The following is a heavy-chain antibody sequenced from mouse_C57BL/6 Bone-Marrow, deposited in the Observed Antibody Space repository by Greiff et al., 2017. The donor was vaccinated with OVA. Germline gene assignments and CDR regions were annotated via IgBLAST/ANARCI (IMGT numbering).Heavy chain of an antibody. CDR3: VSRGIYYYGSSLGRYFDY. Sequence: EVQLVESGGGLVQPKGSLKLSCAASGFSFNTYAMNWVRQAPGKGLEWVARIRSKSNNYATYYAVSVKDRFTISRDDTESMLYLQMNNLKTEDTAMYYCVSRGIYYYGSSLGRYFDYWGQGTTLTVSS. V-gene: IGHV10-1*01. J-gene: IGHJ2*01. CDR1: GFSFNTYA. D-gene: IGHD1-1*01. CDR2: IRSKSNNYAT.